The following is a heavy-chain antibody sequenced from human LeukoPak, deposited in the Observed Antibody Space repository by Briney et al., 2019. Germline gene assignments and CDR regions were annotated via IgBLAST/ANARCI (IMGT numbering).Heavy chain of an antibody. CDR2: ISSGGRYI. V-gene: IGHV3-21*01. CDR3: ARVMTSVTTADLEC. J-gene: IGHJ4*02. Sequence: GGSLRLSCAASGFTFSSNSMNWVRQAPGKGLEWVSSISSGGRYISYADSVKGRSTISRDNAKNSLYLHMNSLRAEDTAVYYCARVMTSVTTADLECWGEGTLVSVSS. D-gene: IGHD4-17*01. CDR1: GFTFSSNS.